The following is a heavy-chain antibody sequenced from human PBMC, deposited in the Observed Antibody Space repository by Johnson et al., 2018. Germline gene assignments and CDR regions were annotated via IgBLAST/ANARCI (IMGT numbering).Heavy chain of an antibody. CDR2: IRSKAYGGTT. J-gene: IGHJ3*02. CDR3: TRDTLEWFGGYAFDI. CDR1: GFTFGDYA. V-gene: IGHV3-49*03. Sequence: VQLGQSGGGLVEQRRSMGLSCTASGFTFGDYAMSWFRQAPGKGLEWVGFIRSKAYGGTTEYAASVKGRFTISRDDSKSIADLQMNSLKTEDTDGYYCTRDTLEWFGGYAFDIWGQGTTVTVSS. D-gene: IGHD3-10*01.